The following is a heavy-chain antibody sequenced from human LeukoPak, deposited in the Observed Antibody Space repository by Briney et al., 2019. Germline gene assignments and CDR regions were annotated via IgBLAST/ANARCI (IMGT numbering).Heavy chain of an antibody. CDR1: GFTFNSHA. CDR3: ARNRDYGDHDY. D-gene: IGHD4-17*01. V-gene: IGHV3-23*01. CDR2: ISDSGART. J-gene: IGHJ4*02. Sequence: GGSLRLSCEASGFTFNSHAMSWVRQSPGKGLEWVSAISDSGARTYYADSVRGRFTISRDNVKNSLLLEMNSLRPEDTAIYYCARNRDYGDHDYWGQGTLVTVSS.